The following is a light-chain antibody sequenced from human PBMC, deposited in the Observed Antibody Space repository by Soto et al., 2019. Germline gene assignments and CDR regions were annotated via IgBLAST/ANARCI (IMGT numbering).Light chain of an antibody. CDR2: EVT. CDR3: SSYTSSTTVV. V-gene: IGLV2-18*02. CDR1: SGDVGTYNR. Sequence: QSALTQPPSVSGSPGQSVTISCTGTSGDVGTYNRVSWYQQPPGTAPKLMIYEVTNRPSGVPDRFSGSKSGNTASLTISGLLAEDEADYYCSSYTSSTTVVFGGGTKLTVL. J-gene: IGLJ2*01.